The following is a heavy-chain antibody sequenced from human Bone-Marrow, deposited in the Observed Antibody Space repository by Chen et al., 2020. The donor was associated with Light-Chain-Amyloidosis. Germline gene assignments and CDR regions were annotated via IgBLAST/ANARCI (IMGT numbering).Heavy chain of an antibody. CDR1: GFAFSSYA. D-gene: IGHD3-9*01. Sequence: EVQLVESGGGLLQRGGSLRLSCAASGFAFSSYAMSWVRQAPGKWLEWVSTISGRGGSRYYGDSVEGRLTISRDNSENALFLQMNSLRAEDTAVYYCAKDISYDDILPGYPADAFDIWGQGTMVTVSS. V-gene: IGHV3-23*04. CDR3: AKDISYDDILPGYPADAFDI. CDR2: ISGRGGSR. J-gene: IGHJ3*02.